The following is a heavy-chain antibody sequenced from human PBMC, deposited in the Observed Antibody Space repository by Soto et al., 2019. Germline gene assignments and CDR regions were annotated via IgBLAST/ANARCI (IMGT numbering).Heavy chain of an antibody. V-gene: IGHV1-69*06. Sequence: QVQLVQSGAEAKKPGSSVKVSCKTSGGTFSSYAINWVRQAPGQGLEWMGGIVPLFRTTNYAQKFQGRVTITADTSTYTVYMEVSELRSGDTAVYYCARGGYSSTWSNLLDRSGLDVLGQGTTVTVSS. CDR2: IVPLFRTT. CDR1: GGTFSSYA. J-gene: IGHJ6*02. D-gene: IGHD6-13*01. CDR3: ARGGYSSTWSNLLDRSGLDV.